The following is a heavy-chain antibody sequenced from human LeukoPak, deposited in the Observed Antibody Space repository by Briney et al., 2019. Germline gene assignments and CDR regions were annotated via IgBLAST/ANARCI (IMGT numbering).Heavy chain of an antibody. CDR2: IYYSGST. D-gene: IGHD3-10*01. V-gene: IGHV4-59*12. Sequence: SETLSLTCTVSGGSISSYYWSWIRQLPGKGLEWIGYIYYSGSTNYNPSLKSRVTISVDTSKNQFSLKLSSVAAADTAVYYCARLRGSGFFDYWGQGTLVTVSS. CDR1: GGSISSYY. CDR3: ARLRGSGFFDY. J-gene: IGHJ4*02.